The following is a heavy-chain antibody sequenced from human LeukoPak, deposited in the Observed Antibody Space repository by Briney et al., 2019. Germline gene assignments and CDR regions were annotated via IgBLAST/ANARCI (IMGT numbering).Heavy chain of an antibody. Sequence: ASVKVSCKASGYTFTSYGISWVRQAPGQGLEWMGWINPNSGGTNYAQKFQGRVTMTRDTSISTAYMELSRLRSDDTAVYYCARILFGEFDYWGQGTLVTVSS. J-gene: IGHJ4*02. CDR2: INPNSGGT. D-gene: IGHD3-10*01. CDR1: GYTFTSYG. CDR3: ARILFGEFDY. V-gene: IGHV1-2*02.